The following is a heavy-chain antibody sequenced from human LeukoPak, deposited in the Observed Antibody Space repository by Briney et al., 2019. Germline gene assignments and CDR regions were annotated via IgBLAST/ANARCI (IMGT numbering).Heavy chain of an antibody. CDR1: GYTFTSYG. CDR3: ARIIANLFAGWFDP. CDR2: ISAYNGNT. D-gene: IGHD3-16*01. Sequence: ASVKVSCKASGYTFTSYGISWVRQAPGQGLEWMGWISAYNGNTNYAQKLQGRVTMTTDTSTSTAYMELRSLRSDDTAVYYCARIIANLFAGWFDPWGQGTLVTVSS. V-gene: IGHV1-18*01. J-gene: IGHJ5*02.